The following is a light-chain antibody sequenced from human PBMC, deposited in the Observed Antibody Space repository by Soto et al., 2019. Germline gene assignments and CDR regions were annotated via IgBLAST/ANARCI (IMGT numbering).Light chain of an antibody. CDR3: QQTTTFPLT. CDR1: QGITSW. J-gene: IGKJ4*01. CDR2: RAS. V-gene: IGKV1-12*01. Sequence: DIQMTQSPSSVSASVGDRVTITCRAGQGITSWLAWYQQKPGQAPQLLIYRASNLQSGVPSRFSGGGSGTDFTLTISGLQPADFATYYCQQTTTFPLTFGGGTKVEIK.